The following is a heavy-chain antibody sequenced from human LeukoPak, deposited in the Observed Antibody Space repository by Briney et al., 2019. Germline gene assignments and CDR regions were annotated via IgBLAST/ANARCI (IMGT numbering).Heavy chain of an antibody. V-gene: IGHV3-21*01. CDR2: ISSSSSYI. J-gene: IGHJ4*02. CDR3: ARDQVRIVGAMSL. D-gene: IGHD1-26*01. Sequence: GGSLRLSCTVSGFTFSSYSMNWVRQAPGKGLEWVSSISSSSSYIYYADSVKGRFTISRDNAKNSLYLQMDSLRAEDTAVYYCARDQVRIVGAMSLWGQGTLVTVSS. CDR1: GFTFSSYS.